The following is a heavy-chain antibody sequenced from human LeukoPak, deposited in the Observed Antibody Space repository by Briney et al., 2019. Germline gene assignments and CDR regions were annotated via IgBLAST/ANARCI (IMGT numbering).Heavy chain of an antibody. Sequence: GGSLRLSCAASGFTFNTYTMNWVRQAPGKGLEWVSSISTSSSYIYYADSLKGRLTISRDNAKNSLYLQMNSLRAEDTAFYYCARGSLSDYVWGSYRSHGAFDIWGQGTMVTVSS. V-gene: IGHV3-21*01. D-gene: IGHD3-16*02. CDR1: GFTFNTYT. J-gene: IGHJ3*02. CDR2: ISTSSSYI. CDR3: ARGSLSDYVWGSYRSHGAFDI.